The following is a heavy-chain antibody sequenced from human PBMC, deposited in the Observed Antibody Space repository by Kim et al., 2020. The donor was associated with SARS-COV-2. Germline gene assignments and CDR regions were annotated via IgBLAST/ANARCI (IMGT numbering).Heavy chain of an antibody. V-gene: IGHV3-11*05. CDR1: GFTFSDYY. CDR3: AKELRMTTQTSGGDFFDY. CDR2: ISSSSSYT. Sequence: GGSLRLSCAASGFTFSDYYMSWIRQAPGKGLEWVSYISSSSSYTNYADSVKGRFTISRDNAKNSLYLQMNSLRAEDTAVYYCAKELRMTTQTSGGDFFDYWGRGTLVTVSS. J-gene: IGHJ4*02. D-gene: IGHD4-17*01.